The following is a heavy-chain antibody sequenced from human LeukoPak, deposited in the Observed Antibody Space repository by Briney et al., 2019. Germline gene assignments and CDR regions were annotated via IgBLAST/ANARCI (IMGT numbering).Heavy chain of an antibody. D-gene: IGHD3-3*01. V-gene: IGHV3-23*01. Sequence: GGSLRLSCAASGFTFTNYAINWVRQAPGTGLEWVSSISGSGYSTYYADSVKGRFTVSRDSSKNTVSLQMNSLRVDDTAVYYCVKDSAETPTDYDFGGAYYDPFHIWGQGAKVTVSS. CDR1: GFTFTNYA. CDR2: ISGSGYST. J-gene: IGHJ3*02. CDR3: VKDSAETPTDYDFGGAYYDPFHI.